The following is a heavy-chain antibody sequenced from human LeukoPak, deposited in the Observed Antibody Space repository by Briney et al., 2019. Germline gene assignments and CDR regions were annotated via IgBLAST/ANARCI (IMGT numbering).Heavy chain of an antibody. V-gene: IGHV4-59*01. Sequence: PSETLSPTCTVSGGSISSYYWSWIRQPPGKGLEWIGYIYYSGSTNYNPSLKSRVTISVDTSKNQFSLKLSFVTAADTAVYYCARTTLYYFDYWGQGTLVTVSS. CDR3: ARTTLYYFDY. CDR1: GGSISSYY. D-gene: IGHD1-26*01. J-gene: IGHJ4*02. CDR2: IYYSGST.